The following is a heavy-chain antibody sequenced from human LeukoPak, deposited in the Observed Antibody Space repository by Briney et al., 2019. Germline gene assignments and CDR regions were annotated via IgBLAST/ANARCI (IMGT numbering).Heavy chain of an antibody. Sequence: ASETLSLTCAVYGGSFSGYYWTWIRQPPGKGLEWIGYIYYSGSTYYNPSLKSRVTISVDTSKNQFSLKLSSVTAADTAVYYCARGEPGATVFDYWGQGTLVTVSS. J-gene: IGHJ4*02. CDR1: GGSFSGYY. CDR2: IYYSGST. V-gene: IGHV4-59*12. CDR3: ARGEPGATVFDY. D-gene: IGHD1-26*01.